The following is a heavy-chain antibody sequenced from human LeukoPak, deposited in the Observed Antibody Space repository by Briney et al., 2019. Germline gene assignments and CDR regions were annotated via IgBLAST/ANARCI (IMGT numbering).Heavy chain of an antibody. J-gene: IGHJ6*02. V-gene: IGHV1-2*02. CDR1: GYTFTCYY. Sequence: ASVTVTFKSSGYTFTCYYMHWVRQPPGQGLEWMGLINPNSGGTNYAQRFQGRVTMTRDTSISTAYMELSRLRSDDTAVYYCARDYYYGSGSYYPYYYYGMDVWGQGTTVTVSS. CDR2: INPNSGGT. D-gene: IGHD3-10*01. CDR3: ARDYYYGSGSYYPYYYYGMDV.